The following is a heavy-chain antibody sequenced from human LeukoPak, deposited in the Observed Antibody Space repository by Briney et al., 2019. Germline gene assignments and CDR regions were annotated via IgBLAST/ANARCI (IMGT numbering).Heavy chain of an antibody. CDR3: ARHSKQPYPNPPATGFDP. D-gene: IGHD1/OR15-1a*01. J-gene: IGHJ5*02. CDR2: IYYSGST. CDR1: GGSISSYY. Sequence: SETLSLTCTVSGGSISSYYWSWIRQPPGKGLEWIGYIYYSGSTNYNPSLKSRVTTSVDTSKNQFSLELSSVTAADTAVYYCARHSKQPYPNPPATGFDPWGQGTLVTVSS. V-gene: IGHV4-59*08.